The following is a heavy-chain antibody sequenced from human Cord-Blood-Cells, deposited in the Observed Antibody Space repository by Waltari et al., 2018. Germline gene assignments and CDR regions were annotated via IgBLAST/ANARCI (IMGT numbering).Heavy chain of an antibody. CDR2: ISSSSSTI. J-gene: IGHJ4*02. CDR1: GFTFSSYS. Sequence: EVQLVESGGGLVQPGGSLRLSCAASGFTFSSYSMNWVRQAPGKGLEWVSYISSSSSTIYYADLVKGRVTSYRDNAKNSLYLQMNSLRAEDTAVYYCARDLDYYGSGSLPGYWVQGTLVTVSS. V-gene: IGHV3-48*01. CDR3: ARDLDYYGSGSLPGY. D-gene: IGHD3-10*01.